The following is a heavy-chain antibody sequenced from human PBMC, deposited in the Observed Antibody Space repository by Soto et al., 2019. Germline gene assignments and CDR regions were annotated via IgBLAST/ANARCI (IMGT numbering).Heavy chain of an antibody. V-gene: IGHV1-69*13. CDR3: AEDIVVVPAAIIGANYYYGMDV. D-gene: IGHD2-2*02. CDR2: IIPIFGTA. Sequence: VASVKVSCKASGGTFSSYAISWVRQAPGQGLEWMGGIIPIFGTANYAQKFQGRVTITADESTSTAYMELSSLRSEDTAVYYCAEDIVVVPAAIIGANYYYGMDVWGQGTTVTVSS. J-gene: IGHJ6*02. CDR1: GGTFSSYA.